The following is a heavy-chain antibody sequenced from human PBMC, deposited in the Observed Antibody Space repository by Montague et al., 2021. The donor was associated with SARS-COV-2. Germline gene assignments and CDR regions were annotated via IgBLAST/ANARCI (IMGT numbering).Heavy chain of an antibody. Sequence: VKPTQTLTLTCTFAGFSLNTSGEGVGWVRKPPGKALEWLALIYWDDDKRYSPSLKSRSTISKDTTKNEVVLTVANMDSVDTATYYCARYGDYGSWFDPWGQGTLVTVSS. V-gene: IGHV2-5*02. J-gene: IGHJ5*02. CDR2: IYWDDDK. CDR3: ARYGDYGSWFDP. D-gene: IGHD4-17*01. CDR1: GFSLNTSGEG.